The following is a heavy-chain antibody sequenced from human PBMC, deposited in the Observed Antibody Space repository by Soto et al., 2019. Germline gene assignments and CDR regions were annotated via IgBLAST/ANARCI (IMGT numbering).Heavy chain of an antibody. V-gene: IGHV3-33*01. CDR3: ARNYGLGTWYNWFDP. Sequence: GGSLRLSCAASGFTFSSYGMHWVRQAPGKGLEWVAVIWYDGSNTYYADSVKGRFSISRDNSINTLYLHMNSLRAEDTAVYYCARNYGLGTWYNWFDPWGQGTLVTVSS. CDR2: IWYDGSNT. J-gene: IGHJ5*02. D-gene: IGHD3-10*01. CDR1: GFTFSSYG.